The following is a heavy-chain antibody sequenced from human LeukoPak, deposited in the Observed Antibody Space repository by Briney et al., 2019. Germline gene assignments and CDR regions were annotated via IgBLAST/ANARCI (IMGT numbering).Heavy chain of an antibody. D-gene: IGHD4-17*01. J-gene: IGHJ4*02. Sequence: PSQTLSLTCAVSGGSISSGGYSWSWIRQPPGTGLEWIGYIYHSGSTYYNPSLKSRVTISVDRSKNQFSLKLSSVTAADTAVYYCARVSPDYGDYFDYWGQGTLVTVSS. CDR2: IYHSGST. V-gene: IGHV4-30-2*01. CDR1: GGSISSGGYS. CDR3: ARVSPDYGDYFDY.